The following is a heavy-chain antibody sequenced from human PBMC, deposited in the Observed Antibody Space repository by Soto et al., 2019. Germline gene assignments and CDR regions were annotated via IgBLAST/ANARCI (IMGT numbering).Heavy chain of an antibody. CDR3: AKGVDSSNWYPGYFDY. Sequence: SVKVSCKASGGTFSSYAIIWVRQAPGQGLEWMGGIIPIFGTANYAQKFQGGVTITADESTNTLYLQMNSLRVEDAAVYYCAKGVDSSNWYPGYFDYWGQGTLVTVSS. CDR1: GGTFSSYA. CDR2: IIPIFGTA. D-gene: IGHD6-13*01. V-gene: IGHV1-69*13. J-gene: IGHJ4*02.